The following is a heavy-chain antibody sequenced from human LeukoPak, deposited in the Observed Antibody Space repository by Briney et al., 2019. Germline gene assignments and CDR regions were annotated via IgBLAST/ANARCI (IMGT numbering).Heavy chain of an antibody. Sequence: GESLKISCKGSGYSFTSYWIVWVRQMPGKGREWMGIIYPGDSDTRYSPSFQGQVTISADKSISTAYLQWSSLKASDTAMYYCAREVYCSSTSCSSYWGQGTLVTVSS. CDR2: IYPGDSDT. CDR3: AREVYCSSTSCSSY. D-gene: IGHD2-2*01. J-gene: IGHJ4*02. CDR1: GYSFTSYW. V-gene: IGHV5-51*01.